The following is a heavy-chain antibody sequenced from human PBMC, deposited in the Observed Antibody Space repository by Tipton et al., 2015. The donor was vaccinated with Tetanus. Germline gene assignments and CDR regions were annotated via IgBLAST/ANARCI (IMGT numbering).Heavy chain of an antibody. V-gene: IGHV4-59*01. D-gene: IGHD1-7*01. CDR1: GASISSYY. Sequence: TLSLTCSVSGASISSYYWNWIRQVPGKGLEWIGYTHHSGNTNYNPSLSGRVTTPVDTSKNQFSLKMSSVTAADTAVYYCARANYDSSKKGPFDSWGRGTLVVVSS. CDR3: ARANYDSSKKGPFDS. J-gene: IGHJ4*02. CDR2: THHSGNT.